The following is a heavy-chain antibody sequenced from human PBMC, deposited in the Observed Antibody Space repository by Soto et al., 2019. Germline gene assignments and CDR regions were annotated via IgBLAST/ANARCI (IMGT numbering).Heavy chain of an antibody. CDR2: IKQDGSEK. CDR3: ASLPVLEWLLYPSYYYYMDV. Sequence: GGSLRLSCAASGFTFSSYWMSWVRQAPGKGLEWVANIKQDGSEKYYVDSVKGRFTISRDNAKNSLYLQMNSLRAEDTAVYYCASLPVLEWLLYPSYYYYMDVWGKGTTVTVSS. CDR1: GFTFSSYW. V-gene: IGHV3-7*01. D-gene: IGHD3-3*01. J-gene: IGHJ6*03.